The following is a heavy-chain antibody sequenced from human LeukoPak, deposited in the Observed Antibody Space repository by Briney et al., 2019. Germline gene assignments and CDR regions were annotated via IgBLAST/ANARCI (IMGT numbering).Heavy chain of an antibody. CDR2: IHNSGGT. D-gene: IGHD3-10*01. CDR1: GGSISSSGYY. Sequence: TSSETLSLTCTVSGGSISSSGYYWGWIRQPPGKGLEWIGSIHNSGGTYYNPSLNSRVTITVDASKNYFSLKLSSVTAADSAVYYCAGRTGSHLPNWFDPWGQGTLVTVSS. CDR3: AGRTGSHLPNWFDP. J-gene: IGHJ5*02. V-gene: IGHV4-39*02.